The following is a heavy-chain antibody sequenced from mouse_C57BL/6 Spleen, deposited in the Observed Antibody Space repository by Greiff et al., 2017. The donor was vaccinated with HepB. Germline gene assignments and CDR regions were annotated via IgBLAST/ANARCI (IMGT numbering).Heavy chain of an antibody. CDR2: IYPRSGNT. CDR1: GYTFTSYG. D-gene: IGHD2-4*01. J-gene: IGHJ4*01. V-gene: IGHV1-81*01. Sequence: QVQLQQSGAELARPGASVKLSCKASGYTFTSYGISWVKQRTGQGLEWIGEIYPRSGNTYYNEKFKGKATLTADKASSTAYMELRSLPSEDSAVYFCARSGIYYDYDRGGAMDDWGKGASVTVSS. CDR3: ARSGIYYDYDRGGAMDD.